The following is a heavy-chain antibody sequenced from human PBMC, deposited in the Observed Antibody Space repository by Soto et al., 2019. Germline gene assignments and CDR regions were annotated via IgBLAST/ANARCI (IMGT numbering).Heavy chain of an antibody. CDR1: GASIRSGGYY. Sequence: SETLSLTCSDSGASIRSGGYYWSWLRQSPGKGLEWIGHIYYTGSTFYSPSLKSRLTISLDTSKNQFSLDLRSVTAADTAMYYCARIEMASIKWGRGTLVTV. CDR3: ARIEMASIK. J-gene: IGHJ4*02. V-gene: IGHV4-31*03. CDR2: IYYTGST.